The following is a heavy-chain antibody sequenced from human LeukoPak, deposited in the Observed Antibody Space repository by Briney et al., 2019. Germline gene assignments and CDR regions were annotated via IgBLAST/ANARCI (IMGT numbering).Heavy chain of an antibody. D-gene: IGHD6-13*01. CDR1: GGSISIGDYY. CDR2: IYYSGNT. J-gene: IGHJ4*02. Sequence: SETLSLTCTVSGGSISIGDYYWSSIRQPPGRSQEWIGYIYYSGNTWYNPSLKSRLSISVDTSNNQFSLTLTSVTAADTAVYYCASKAAVGTPSDYWGQGTLVTVSS. CDR3: ASKAAVGTPSDY. V-gene: IGHV4-30-4*01.